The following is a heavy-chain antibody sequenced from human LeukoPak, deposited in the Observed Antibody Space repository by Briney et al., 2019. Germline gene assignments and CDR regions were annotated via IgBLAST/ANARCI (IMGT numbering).Heavy chain of an antibody. Sequence: GGSLRLSCAASGFTFSSSNMNWVRQAPGKGLEWVSFISSSSDTLYYTDSVKGRFTISRDNAKNSLYLQMNSLRAEDTVVYYVGGSWSKIDDAFDIWGQGTMVTVSS. CDR1: GFTFSSSN. CDR2: ISSSSDTL. J-gene: IGHJ3*02. CDR3: GGSWSKIDDAFDI. D-gene: IGHD6-13*01. V-gene: IGHV3-48*04.